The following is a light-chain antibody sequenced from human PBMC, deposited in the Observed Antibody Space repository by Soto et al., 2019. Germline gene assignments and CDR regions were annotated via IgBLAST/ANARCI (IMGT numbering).Light chain of an antibody. J-gene: IGKJ1*01. CDR1: QSVSSN. Sequence: EIVMYQSPATLSVSPGERATLSCRASQSVSSNLAWYQQKPGQAPRLLIYGASTRATGIPDRFSGSGSGTDFTLTISRLEPEDFAVYYCQQYGSSSWTFGQGTKVDIK. V-gene: IGKV3-20*01. CDR2: GAS. CDR3: QQYGSSSWT.